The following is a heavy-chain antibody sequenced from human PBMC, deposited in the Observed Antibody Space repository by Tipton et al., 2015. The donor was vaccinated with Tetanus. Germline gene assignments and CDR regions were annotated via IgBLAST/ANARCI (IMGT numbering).Heavy chain of an antibody. J-gene: IGHJ6*02. Sequence: TLSLTCAVKGGSFSGYYWTWIRQAPGKGLEWIGQINHGGGTSYSSSLKSRVTISLDTSKNHFSLRLRSVTAADTAVYFCARERNVGVSVGDGMDVWGQGTTVTVSS. CDR3: ARERNVGVSVGDGMDV. CDR1: GGSFSGYY. D-gene: IGHD5/OR15-5a*01. CDR2: INHGGGT. V-gene: IGHV4-34*01.